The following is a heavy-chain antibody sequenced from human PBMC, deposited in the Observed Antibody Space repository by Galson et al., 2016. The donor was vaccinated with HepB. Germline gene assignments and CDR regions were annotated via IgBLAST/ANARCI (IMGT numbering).Heavy chain of an antibody. CDR3: ARDPGPDLRGYFDF. Sequence: SLRLSCAASGFNFRDSYMSWIRQAPGKGLEWISYIISSGSYTNYAESVKGRFTISRDNAKNSLHLEMTNLRVEDTAVYYCARDPGPDLRGYFDFWGQGILVTVSS. J-gene: IGHJ4*02. CDR2: IISSGSYT. V-gene: IGHV3-11*06. CDR1: GFNFRDSY. D-gene: IGHD3-10*01.